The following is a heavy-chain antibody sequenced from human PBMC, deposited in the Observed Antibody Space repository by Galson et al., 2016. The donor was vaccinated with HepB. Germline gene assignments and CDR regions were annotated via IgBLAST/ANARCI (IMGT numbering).Heavy chain of an antibody. J-gene: IGHJ6*02. V-gene: IGHV3-30*04. CDR2: IPYDGRNI. CDR3: ARDREQQLPDYIFYYYGMDV. Sequence: SLRLSCAASGFTFSKYTMHWVRQAPGKGLEWVALIPYDGRNIYYAGSVKGQFFISRDNSKNTLYLQMNSLRPEDTAVYYCARDREQQLPDYIFYYYGMDVWGQGTTVTVSS. CDR1: GFTFSKYT. D-gene: IGHD6-13*01.